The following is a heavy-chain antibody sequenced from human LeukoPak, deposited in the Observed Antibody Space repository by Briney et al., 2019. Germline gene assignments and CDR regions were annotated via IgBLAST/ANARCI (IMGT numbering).Heavy chain of an antibody. CDR1: GGSISSGGYY. CDR3: ARHRDGNPKI. D-gene: IGHD5-24*01. Sequence: SQTLSLTCTVSGGSISSGGYYWSWIRQHPGKGLEWIGYIYYSGSTNYNPSLKSRVTISVDTSKNQFSLKLSSVTAADTAVYYCARHRDGNPKIWGQGTMVTVSS. CDR2: IYYSGST. J-gene: IGHJ3*02. V-gene: IGHV4-31*03.